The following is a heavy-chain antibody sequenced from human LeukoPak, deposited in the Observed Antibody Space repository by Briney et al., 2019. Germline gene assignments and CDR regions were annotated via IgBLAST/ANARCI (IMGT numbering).Heavy chain of an antibody. CDR3: ARLRAVVDY. J-gene: IGHJ4*02. CDR1: GGSISSSSYY. V-gene: IGHV4-39*01. Sequence: PSETLSLTCTVSGGSISSSSYYWGWIRQPPGKGLEWIGSIYHSGSTYYNPSLKSRVTISVDTSKNQFSLKLSSVTAADTAVYYCARLRAVVDYWGQGTLVTVSS. CDR2: IYHSGST.